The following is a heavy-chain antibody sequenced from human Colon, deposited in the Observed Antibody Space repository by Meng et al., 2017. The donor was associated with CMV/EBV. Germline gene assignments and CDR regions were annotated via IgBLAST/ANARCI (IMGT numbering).Heavy chain of an antibody. CDR3: VREGASIVGATQGVDY. J-gene: IGHJ4*02. Sequence: GESLKISCAASGFTFSSYAMHWVRQAPGKGLEWVAVISHDGSNKYYADSVKGRLTISRDNFKNILYLQMNSLRVEDTAVYYCVREGASIVGATQGVDYWGQGTLVTVSS. CDR1: GFTFSSYA. CDR2: ISHDGSNK. D-gene: IGHD1-26*01. V-gene: IGHV3-30-3*01.